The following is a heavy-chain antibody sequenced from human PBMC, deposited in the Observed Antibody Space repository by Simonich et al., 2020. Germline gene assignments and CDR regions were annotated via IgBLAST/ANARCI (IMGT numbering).Heavy chain of an antibody. J-gene: IGHJ1*01. D-gene: IGHD6-13*01. Sequence: QVQLVQSGAEVKKPGASVKVSCKASGYTFTGHYMHWVRQAPGQGLEGMGLINTNSGGTNYAQKFKGRVTMTRDTSISTAYMELSRLRSDDTAVYYCARSHIAAAGTGYFQHWGQGTLVTVSS. CDR2: INTNSGGT. V-gene: IGHV1-2*02. CDR1: GYTFTGHY. CDR3: ARSHIAAAGTGYFQH.